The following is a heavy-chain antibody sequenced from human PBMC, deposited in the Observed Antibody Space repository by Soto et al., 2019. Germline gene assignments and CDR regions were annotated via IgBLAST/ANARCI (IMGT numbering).Heavy chain of an antibody. CDR2: ISSSSSTI. CDR1: GFTFSSYS. D-gene: IGHD3-10*01. J-gene: IGHJ4*02. Sequence: GGSLRLSCAASGFTFSSYSMNWVRQAPGKGLEWVSYISSSSSTIYYADSVKGRFTISRDNAKNSLYLQMNSLRDEDTAVYYCANHMNYGSGSYYEYWGQGTLVTVSS. V-gene: IGHV3-48*02. CDR3: ANHMNYGSGSYYEY.